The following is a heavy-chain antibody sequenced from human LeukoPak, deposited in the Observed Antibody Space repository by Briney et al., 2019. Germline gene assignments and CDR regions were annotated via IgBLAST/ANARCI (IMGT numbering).Heavy chain of an antibody. Sequence: PRGSLRLSCAASGFTFSSYSMNWVRQAPGKGLEWVSSISSSSSYIYYADSVKGRFTISRDNAKNSLYLQMSSLRAEDTAVYYCARDAIVVPAAIRQGFMDVWGKGTTVTISS. CDR2: ISSSSSYI. D-gene: IGHD2-2*01. J-gene: IGHJ6*03. CDR1: GFTFSSYS. V-gene: IGHV3-21*01. CDR3: ARDAIVVPAAIRQGFMDV.